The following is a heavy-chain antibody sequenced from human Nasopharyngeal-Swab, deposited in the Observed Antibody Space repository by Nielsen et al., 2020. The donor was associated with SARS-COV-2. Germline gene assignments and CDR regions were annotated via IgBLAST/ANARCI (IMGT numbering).Heavy chain of an antibody. V-gene: IGHV3-33*01. D-gene: IGHD5-18*01. CDR3: ARDKLWLRIFDY. CDR2: IWYAGSNK. J-gene: IGHJ4*02. CDR1: GFTFSSYG. Sequence: GESLKISCAASGFTFSSYGMHWVRQAPGKGLEWVAVIWYAGSNKYYADSVKGRFTISRDNSKNTLYLQMNSLRAEDTAVYYCARDKLWLRIFDYWGQETLVTVSS.